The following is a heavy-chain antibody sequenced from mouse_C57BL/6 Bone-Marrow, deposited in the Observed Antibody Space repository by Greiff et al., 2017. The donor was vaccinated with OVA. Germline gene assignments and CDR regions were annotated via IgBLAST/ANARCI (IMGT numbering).Heavy chain of an antibody. D-gene: IGHD2-1*01. V-gene: IGHV1-74*01. Sequence: VQLQQPGADLVKPGASVKVSCKASGYTFTSYWMHWVKQRPGQGLEWIGRIHPSDSDTNYNQKFKGKATLTVDKSSSTDYMQLSSLTSEDSAVYYCAYRDGNQSPYWYFDVWGTGTTVTVSS. CDR3: AYRDGNQSPYWYFDV. J-gene: IGHJ1*03. CDR2: IHPSDSDT. CDR1: GYTFTSYW.